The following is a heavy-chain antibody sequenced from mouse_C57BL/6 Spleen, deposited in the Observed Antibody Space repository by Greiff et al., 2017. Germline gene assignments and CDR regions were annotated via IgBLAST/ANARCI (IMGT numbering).Heavy chain of an antibody. V-gene: IGHV5S21*01. CDR1: GFTFSSYA. J-gene: IGHJ1*03. D-gene: IGHD2-12*01. CDR3: AREDGGRRGDGYFDV. CDR2: ISSGGDYI. Sequence: EVQGVESGEGLVKPGGSLKLSCAASGFTFSSYAMSWVRQTPEKRLEWVAYISSGGDYIYYADTVKGRFTISRDNARNTLYLQMSSLKSEDTAMYYCAREDGGRRGDGYFDVWGTGTTVTVSS.